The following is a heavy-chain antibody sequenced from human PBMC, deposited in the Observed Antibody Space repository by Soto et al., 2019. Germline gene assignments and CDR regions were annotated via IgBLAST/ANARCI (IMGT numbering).Heavy chain of an antibody. CDR1: GGSISSGDYY. Sequence: QVQLQESGPGLVKPSQTPSLTCTVSGGSISSGDYYWSWIRQPPGKGLEWIGYIYYSGSTYYNPSLKSRVTISVDTSKNQFSLKLSSVTAADTAVYYCAREILRRAGATDYWGQGTLVTVSS. V-gene: IGHV4-30-4*01. J-gene: IGHJ4*02. CDR3: AREILRRAGATDY. CDR2: IYYSGST. D-gene: IGHD1-26*01.